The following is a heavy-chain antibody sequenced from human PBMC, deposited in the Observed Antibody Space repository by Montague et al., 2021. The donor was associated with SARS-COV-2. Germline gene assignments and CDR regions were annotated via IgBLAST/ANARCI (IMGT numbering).Heavy chain of an antibody. CDR2: AFYRSEWNY. Sequence: CAISGDSVSRNDIAWNWFRQSPSRGLEWLGRAFYRSEWNYHYADSVKSRITIDPDTSKNQVSLQLRSVTPEDTAVYFCARVRRLGRGMDVWGQGTTVTVPS. D-gene: IGHD3-16*01. J-gene: IGHJ6*02. CDR3: ARVRRLGRGMDV. CDR1: GDSVSRNDIA. V-gene: IGHV6-1*01.